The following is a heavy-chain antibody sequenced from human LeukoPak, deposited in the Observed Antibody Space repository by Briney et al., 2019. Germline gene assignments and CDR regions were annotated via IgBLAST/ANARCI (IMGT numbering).Heavy chain of an antibody. Sequence: GGSLRLSCVASGLAFDDYGMSWVRQAPGKGLEWVSGINWNGGTTTYADSVKGRFTISRDNAKNSLYLQMNSLRVEDTAFYYCARNSGANVYTYSFQYWGRGTLVTVSS. CDR2: INWNGGTT. CDR3: ARNSGANVYTYSFQY. J-gene: IGHJ4*02. D-gene: IGHD1-26*01. V-gene: IGHV3-20*04. CDR1: GLAFDDYG.